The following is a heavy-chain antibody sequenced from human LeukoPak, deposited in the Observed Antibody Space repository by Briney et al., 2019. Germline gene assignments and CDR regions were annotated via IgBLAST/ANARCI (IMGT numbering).Heavy chain of an antibody. D-gene: IGHD3-22*01. J-gene: IGHJ4*02. V-gene: IGHV1-2*02. Sequence: ASVKDSCKASGYTFTGYYMHWVRQAPGQGLEWMGWINPNSGGTNYAQKFQGRVTMTRDTSISTAYMELSRLRSDDTAVYYCARDSLEYYYDSSGPNYPYWGQGTLVTVSP. CDR1: GYTFTGYY. CDR3: ARDSLEYYYDSSGPNYPY. CDR2: INPNSGGT.